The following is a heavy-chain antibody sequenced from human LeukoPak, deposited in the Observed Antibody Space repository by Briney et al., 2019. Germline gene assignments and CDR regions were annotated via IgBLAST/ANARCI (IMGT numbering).Heavy chain of an antibody. V-gene: IGHV4-61*02. CDR1: GGSISSGTHY. CDR2: VFTSGSP. Sequence: PSETLSLTCNVSGGSISSGTHYWTWIRQPVGKGLEWLGRVFTSGSPTYNSSLKSRLTISIDKSKNQFSLKLTSVTAADTAVYYCARIGGERTFFEFWGQGTLVTVSS. J-gene: IGHJ4*02. CDR3: ARIGGERTFFEF. D-gene: IGHD3-16*01.